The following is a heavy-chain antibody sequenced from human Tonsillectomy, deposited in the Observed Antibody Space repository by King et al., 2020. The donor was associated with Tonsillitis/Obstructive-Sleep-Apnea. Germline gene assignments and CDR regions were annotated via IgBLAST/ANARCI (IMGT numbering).Heavy chain of an antibody. J-gene: IGHJ3*02. CDR2: INPSGGST. D-gene: IGHD7-27*01. V-gene: IGHV1-46*01. CDR1: GHTFTRYY. Sequence: QLVQSGAEVKKPGASVKVSCKASGHTFTRYYIHWVRQAPGQGLEWMGIINPSGGSTTYAQKFQGRVTMTRDTSTSTVYMDLSSLRSEDTAVYYCARDRELGIPSHAFDIWGQGTMVTVSS. CDR3: ARDRELGIPSHAFDI.